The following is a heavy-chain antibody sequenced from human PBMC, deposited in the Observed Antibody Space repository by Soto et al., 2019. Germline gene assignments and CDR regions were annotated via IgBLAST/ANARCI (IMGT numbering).Heavy chain of an antibody. CDR1: GFTFTSSA. D-gene: IGHD2-8*01. CDR2: IAVGSGYT. V-gene: IGHV1-58*01. Sequence: SVKVSCKASGFTFTSSAFQWVRQARGQRLEWIGWIAVGSGYTNYTQRFQDRVTLTRDMSTATTYMELSRLTSEDTAIYYCAADATAWQQMVPSDYWGQGTLVTSPQ. J-gene: IGHJ4*02. CDR3: AADATAWQQMVPSDY.